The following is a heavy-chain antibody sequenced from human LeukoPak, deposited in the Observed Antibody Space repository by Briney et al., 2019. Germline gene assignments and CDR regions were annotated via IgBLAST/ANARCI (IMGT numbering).Heavy chain of an antibody. CDR3: ATQAYMTTVTESDY. J-gene: IGHJ4*02. V-gene: IGHV4-39*07. D-gene: IGHD4-17*01. CDR2: IYYSGST. CDR1: GGSISSSSYY. Sequence: SETLSLTCTVSGGSISSSSYYWGWIRQPPGKGLEWIGSIYYSGSTYYNPSLKSRVTISVDTSKNQFSPKLSSVTAADTAVYYCATQAYMTTVTESDYWGQGTLVTVSS.